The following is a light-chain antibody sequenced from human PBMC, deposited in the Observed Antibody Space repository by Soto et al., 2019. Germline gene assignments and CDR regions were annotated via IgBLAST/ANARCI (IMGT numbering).Light chain of an antibody. CDR3: QYDATGLSVLYV. V-gene: IGLV1-40*01. CDR1: SSNIGAGYD. CDR2: GNN. Sequence: QSVLTQPPSVSGAPGQRVTISCTGSSSNIGAGYDVHWYQQLPGTAPKLLIYGNNNRPSGVPDRFSGSKSGTSASLAVTGLQAEDEADYYCQYDATGLSVLYVFGTGTKLTVL. J-gene: IGLJ1*01.